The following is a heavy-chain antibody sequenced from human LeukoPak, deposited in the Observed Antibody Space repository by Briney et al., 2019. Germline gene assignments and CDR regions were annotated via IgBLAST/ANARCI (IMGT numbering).Heavy chain of an antibody. Sequence: GGSLRLSCAASGFTFSSYSMNWVRQAPGKGLEWVSSISSSSSYIYCADSVKGRFTISRDNAKNSLYLQMNSLRAEDTAVYYCAREPYRYGMDVWGQGTTVTVSS. V-gene: IGHV3-21*01. CDR2: ISSSSSYI. CDR3: AREPYRYGMDV. D-gene: IGHD2-2*01. J-gene: IGHJ6*02. CDR1: GFTFSSYS.